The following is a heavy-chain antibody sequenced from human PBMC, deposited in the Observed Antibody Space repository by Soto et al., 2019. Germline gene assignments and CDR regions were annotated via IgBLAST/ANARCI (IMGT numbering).Heavy chain of an antibody. Sequence: ASVKVSCKTSGFVFTSLHMHWLRQAPGQGLEWMGMINPSGGGTDYPDKFQGRVTLTSDTSTNTVYMELRNLRSDDTAVYYCARAGINWFDPWGQGTLVTVSS. V-gene: IGHV1-46*01. J-gene: IGHJ5*02. CDR3: ARAGINWFDP. CDR2: INPSGGGT. CDR1: GFVFTSLH.